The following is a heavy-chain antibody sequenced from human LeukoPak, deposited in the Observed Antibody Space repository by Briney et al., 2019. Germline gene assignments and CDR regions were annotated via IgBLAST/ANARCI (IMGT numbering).Heavy chain of an antibody. V-gene: IGHV5-51*01. CDR2: INPGDSDT. CDR3: ARYSDFWSGYYADY. D-gene: IGHD3-3*01. J-gene: IGHJ4*02. CDR1: GYTFTHYW. Sequence: GESLKISCRGSGYTFTHYWIGWVRQMSEKGLEWMGIINPGDSDTRYSPSFQGQVTVSADKSISTAYLQWSSLKASDTAMYYCARYSDFWSGYYADYWGQGTLVTVSS.